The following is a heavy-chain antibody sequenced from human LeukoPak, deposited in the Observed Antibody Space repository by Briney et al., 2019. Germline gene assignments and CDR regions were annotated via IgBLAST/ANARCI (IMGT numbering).Heavy chain of an antibody. V-gene: IGHV1-46*01. D-gene: IGHD3-22*01. Sequence: ASVKVSCKASGYTFTSYYMHWVRQAPGQGLEWMGIINPSGGSTSYAQKFQGRVTMTRDTSTSTVYMELSSLRPEDTAVYYCARDYYDSSGFFALPSRTSYAFEIWGQGAMVTVSS. J-gene: IGHJ3*02. CDR3: ARDYYDSSGFFALPSRTSYAFEI. CDR1: GYTFTSYY. CDR2: INPSGGST.